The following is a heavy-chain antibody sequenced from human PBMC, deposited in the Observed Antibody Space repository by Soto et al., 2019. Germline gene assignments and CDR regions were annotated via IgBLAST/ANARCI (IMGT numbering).Heavy chain of an antibody. CDR1: XYSFTSYW. CDR2: IYPADSDT. J-gene: IGHJ6*02. CDR3: ARHGLGLRYFDWLSSYYYYYGMDV. Sequence: GESLNISCKGSXYSFTSYWIDWVRQMPGKGLEWMGIIYPADSDTRYSPSFQGQVTISADKSISTAYLQWSSLKASDTAMYYCARHGLGLRYFDWLSSYYYYYGMDVWGQGTTVTVSS. D-gene: IGHD3-9*01. V-gene: IGHV5-51*01.